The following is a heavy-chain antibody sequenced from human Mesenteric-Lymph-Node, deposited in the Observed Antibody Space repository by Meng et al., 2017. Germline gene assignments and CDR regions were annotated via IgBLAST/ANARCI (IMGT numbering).Heavy chain of an antibody. CDR1: GFTFSSYS. D-gene: IGHD6-19*01. CDR3: AKVAGQWLVNLDY. CDR2: ISGSGGST. J-gene: IGHJ4*02. Sequence: GGSLRLSCAASGFTFSSYSMNWVRQAPGKGLEWVSAISGSGGSTYYADSVKGRFTISRDNSKNTLYLQMNSLRAEDTAVYYCAKVAGQWLVNLDYWGQGTLVTVSS. V-gene: IGHV3-23*01.